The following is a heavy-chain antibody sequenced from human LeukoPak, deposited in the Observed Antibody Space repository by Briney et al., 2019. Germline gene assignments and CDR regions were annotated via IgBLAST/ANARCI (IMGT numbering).Heavy chain of an antibody. J-gene: IGHJ4*02. CDR3: AKASQEKGYYFDY. CDR1: GFTFSGYG. CDR2: ISYDGSNK. Sequence: QPGRSLRLSCAASGFTFSGYGMHWVRQAPGKGLEWVAVISYDGSNKYYADSVKGRFTISRDNSKNTLYLQMNSLRAEDTAVYYCAKASQEKGYYFDYWGQGTLVTVSS. V-gene: IGHV3-30*18.